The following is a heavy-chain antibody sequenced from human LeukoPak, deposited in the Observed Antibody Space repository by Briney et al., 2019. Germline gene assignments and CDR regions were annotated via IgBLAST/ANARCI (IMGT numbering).Heavy chain of an antibody. CDR1: GFTFSSYW. J-gene: IGHJ4*02. CDR3: AKLGTYYDSSPTDY. V-gene: IGHV3-9*01. D-gene: IGHD3-22*01. Sequence: SLRLSCAASGFTFSSYWMSWVRQAPGKGLEWVSGISWNSGSIGYADSVKGRFTISRDNAKNSLYLQMNSLRAEDTALYYCAKLGTYYDSSPTDYWGQGTLVTVSS. CDR2: ISWNSGSI.